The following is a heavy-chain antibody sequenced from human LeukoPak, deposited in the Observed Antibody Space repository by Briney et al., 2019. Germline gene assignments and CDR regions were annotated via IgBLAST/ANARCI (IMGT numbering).Heavy chain of an antibody. Sequence: SVKVSCKASGRTFSSYAITWVRQAPGLGLEWRGGIHLIFGTANYAQKFQGRVTITADKSTSTAYMELSSLRSEDTAVYYCARDLYGDYAPGVYWGQGTLVTVSS. D-gene: IGHD4-17*01. CDR1: GRTFSSYA. CDR2: IHLIFGTA. V-gene: IGHV1-69*06. J-gene: IGHJ4*02. CDR3: ARDLYGDYAPGVY.